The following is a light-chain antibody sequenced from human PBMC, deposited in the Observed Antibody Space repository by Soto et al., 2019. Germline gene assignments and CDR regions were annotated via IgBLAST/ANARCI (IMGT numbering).Light chain of an antibody. V-gene: IGKV3-11*01. CDR1: QRVSRY. Sequence: EIVLAHSPATLSLSPGERATLSCRSSQRVSRYLAWYQQKPGQAPMLLIYDASNRATGIPARFSGSGSGTDFTLTISSLEPEDFEVYYCQQRSRFGGGTKVEIK. J-gene: IGKJ4*02. CDR3: QQRSR. CDR2: DAS.